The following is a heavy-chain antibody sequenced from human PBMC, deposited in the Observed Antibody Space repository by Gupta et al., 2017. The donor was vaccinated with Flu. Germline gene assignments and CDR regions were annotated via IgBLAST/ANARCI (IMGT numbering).Heavy chain of an antibody. D-gene: IGHD6-19*01. V-gene: IGHV3-11*01. J-gene: IGHJ4*02. CDR3: AREGSGWYGIDY. Sequence: IRQAPGKGLEWVSYISSSGSTIYYADSVKGRFTISRDNAKNSLYLQMNSLRAEDTAVYYCAREGSGWYGIDYWGQGTLVTVSS. CDR2: ISSSGSTI.